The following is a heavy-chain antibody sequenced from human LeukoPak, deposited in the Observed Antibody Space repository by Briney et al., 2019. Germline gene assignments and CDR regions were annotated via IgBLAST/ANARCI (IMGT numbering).Heavy chain of an antibody. V-gene: IGHV4-61*02. Sequence: SQTLSLTCTVSGGSISSGSYFWRWIRQPGGKGLEWIVRIYTSGSNNYNPSLKSRVTISVHTSKNQFSLKLSSVTASDTAVYYCANENKYYYDSSGYCAYYYYIDVWGKGTTVTVSS. CDR1: GGSISSGSYF. D-gene: IGHD3-22*01. J-gene: IGHJ6*03. CDR2: IYTSGSN. CDR3: ANENKYYYDSSGYCAYYYYIDV.